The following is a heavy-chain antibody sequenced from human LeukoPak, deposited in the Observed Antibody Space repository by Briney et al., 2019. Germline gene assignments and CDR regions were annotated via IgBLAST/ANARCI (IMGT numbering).Heavy chain of an antibody. Sequence: ASVKVSCKAPGYIFSSYGINWVRQAPGQGLEWMGWISPYNVRTNFVQKFQGRVTMTTDTSTRTAHMELRSLRSDDTAVYYCARDRRVGAKRIYYHHGMDVWGQGTTVTVSS. V-gene: IGHV1-18*01. J-gene: IGHJ6*02. CDR3: ARDRRVGAKRIYYHHGMDV. CDR1: GYIFSSYG. CDR2: ISPYNVRT. D-gene: IGHD1-26*01.